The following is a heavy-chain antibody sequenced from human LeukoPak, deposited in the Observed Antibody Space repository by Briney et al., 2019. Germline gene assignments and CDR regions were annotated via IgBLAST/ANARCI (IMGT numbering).Heavy chain of an antibody. CDR3: ARGFGGYYSFDY. D-gene: IGHD3-3*01. Sequence: SETLSLTCTVSGGSISSGGYYWSWIRQHPGKGLEWIGYIYYSGSTYYNPSLKSRVTISVDTSKNQFSLKLTSVTAADTAVYYCARGFGGYYSFDYWGQGTLVTVSS. CDR1: GGSISSGGYY. J-gene: IGHJ4*02. V-gene: IGHV4-31*03. CDR2: IYYSGST.